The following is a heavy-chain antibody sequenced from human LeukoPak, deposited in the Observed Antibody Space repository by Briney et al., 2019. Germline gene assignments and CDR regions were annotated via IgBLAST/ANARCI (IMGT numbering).Heavy chain of an antibody. Sequence: ASVKVSCKASGYTFTGYYMHWVRQAPGQGLEWMGWINPTSGGTKYAQKFQGRVTMTRDTSISTAYMELSRLRSDDTAVYYCARLTYYDFWSGYNYAFDIWGQGTMVTVSS. V-gene: IGHV1-2*02. CDR3: ARLTYYDFWSGYNYAFDI. J-gene: IGHJ3*02. CDR1: GYTFTGYY. D-gene: IGHD3-3*01. CDR2: INPTSGGT.